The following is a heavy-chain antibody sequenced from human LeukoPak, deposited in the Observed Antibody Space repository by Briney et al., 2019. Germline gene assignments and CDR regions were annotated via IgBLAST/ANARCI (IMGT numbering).Heavy chain of an antibody. Sequence: SETLSCTSAVSGVAISSSGYSWSCIRQPPEKGLEWIGYIYHSGCTYYNPSLKSRVTISVDRSKNQFSLKLSSVTAADTAVYYCARAGYCSSTSCLDAFDIWGQGTMVTVSS. CDR2: IYHSGCT. D-gene: IGHD2-2*01. V-gene: IGHV4-30-2*01. CDR3: ARAGYCSSTSCLDAFDI. J-gene: IGHJ3*02. CDR1: GVAISSSGYS.